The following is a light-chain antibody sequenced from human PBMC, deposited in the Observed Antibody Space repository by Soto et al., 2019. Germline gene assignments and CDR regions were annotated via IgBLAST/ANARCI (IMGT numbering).Light chain of an antibody. V-gene: IGKV3D-20*01. CDR3: LHYKDWPRWT. Sequence: EIVLAQSPATLSLSPGDRATLSCGASQSVSRSYLAWYQQKPGLAPRLIIYDASTRATGIPDRFSGSGSGTEFTLTIDSLQSEDFAVYYCLHYKDWPRWTFGQGTKVDIK. J-gene: IGKJ1*01. CDR1: QSVSRSY. CDR2: DAS.